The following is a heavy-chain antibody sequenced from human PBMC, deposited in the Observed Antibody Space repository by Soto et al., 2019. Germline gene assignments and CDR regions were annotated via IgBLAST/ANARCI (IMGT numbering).Heavy chain of an antibody. CDR2: INPSGGST. V-gene: IGHV1-46*03. CDR1: GYTFTSYY. J-gene: IGHJ5*02. Sequence: ASVKVSCKASGYTFTSYYMHWVRQAPGQGLEWKGIINPSGGSTSYAQKFQGRVTMTRDTSTSTVYIELSSLRSEDTAVYYCARDPPSITMVRGVRESSWFDPWGQGTLVTVSS. D-gene: IGHD3-10*01. CDR3: ARDPPSITMVRGVRESSWFDP.